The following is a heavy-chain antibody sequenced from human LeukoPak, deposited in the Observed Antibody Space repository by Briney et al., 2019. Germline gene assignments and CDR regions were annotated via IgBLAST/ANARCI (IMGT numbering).Heavy chain of an antibody. D-gene: IGHD3-10*01. Sequence: GASVKVSCKASGGTFSSYAMSWVRQAPGQGLEWMGGIIPIFGTANYAQKFQGRVTITADKSTSTAYMELSSLRSEDTAVYYCARAVEVRSSRYYYYGMDVWGKGTTVTVSS. CDR2: IIPIFGTA. CDR1: GGTFSSYA. V-gene: IGHV1-69*06. CDR3: ARAVEVRSSRYYYYGMDV. J-gene: IGHJ6*04.